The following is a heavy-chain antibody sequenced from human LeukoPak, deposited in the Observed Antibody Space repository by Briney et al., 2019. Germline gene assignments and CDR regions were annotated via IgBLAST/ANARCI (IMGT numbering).Heavy chain of an antibody. D-gene: IGHD4-23*01. CDR1: GFTFSNAW. J-gene: IGHJ3*02. V-gene: IGHV3-15*01. CDR3: TPLLTTAVTGSAFDI. CDR2: IKSKTGGGTT. Sequence: PGGSLRLSCVASGFTFSNAWMSWVRQAPGKGLEWVGRIKSKTGGGTTDYTAPVKGRFSISRDDSKNTLYLQMNSLKTEDTAVYYCTPLLTTAVTGSAFDIWGQGTMVTVSS.